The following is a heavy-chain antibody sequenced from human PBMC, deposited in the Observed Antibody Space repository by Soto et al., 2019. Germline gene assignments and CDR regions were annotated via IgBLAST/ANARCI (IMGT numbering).Heavy chain of an antibody. Sequence: GGSLRLSCAASGFTFDDYAMHWVRQAPGKGLEWVSGISWNSGSIGYADSVKGRFTISRDNAKNSLYLQMNSLRAEDTAVYYCAKEARPYYYGMDVWGQGTTVTVSS. J-gene: IGHJ6*02. CDR1: GFTFDDYA. V-gene: IGHV3-9*01. D-gene: IGHD6-25*01. CDR2: ISWNSGSI. CDR3: AKEARPYYYGMDV.